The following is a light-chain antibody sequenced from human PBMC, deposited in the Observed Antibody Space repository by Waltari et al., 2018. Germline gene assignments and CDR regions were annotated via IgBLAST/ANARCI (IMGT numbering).Light chain of an antibody. J-gene: IGLJ1*01. CDR1: SSAVRSYHY. V-gene: IGLV2-23*02. CDR3: CSYAGDSLYV. CDR2: AVT. Sequence: QSALTQPAFVSGSPGQSITLTCTGTSSAVRSYHYVSWYQQYPGKAPKLLIYAVTQRPSGVSDRFSGSKSGNTASLTISGLQAEDEADYYCCSYAGDSLYVFGTGTTVTV.